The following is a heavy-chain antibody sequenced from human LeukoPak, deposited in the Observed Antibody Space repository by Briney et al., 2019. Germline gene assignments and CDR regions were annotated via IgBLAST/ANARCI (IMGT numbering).Heavy chain of an antibody. D-gene: IGHD2-15*01. Sequence: KPSETLSLTCAVYGGSFSGYYWSWIRQPPGKGLEWIGEINHSGSTNYNPSLKSRVTISVDTSKNQFSLKLSSVTAADTAVYYCAKKGSGCSGGSCYDRARGYYYYMDVWGKGTTVTVSS. V-gene: IGHV4-34*01. CDR1: GGSFSGYY. CDR3: AKKGSGCSGGSCYDRARGYYYYMDV. CDR2: INHSGST. J-gene: IGHJ6*03.